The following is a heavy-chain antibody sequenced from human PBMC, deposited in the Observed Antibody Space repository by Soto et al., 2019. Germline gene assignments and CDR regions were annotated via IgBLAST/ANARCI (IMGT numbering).Heavy chain of an antibody. CDR3: AREVVVVAGGWFDP. D-gene: IGHD2-15*01. V-gene: IGHV3-66*01. J-gene: IGHJ5*02. CDR2: IYSGGST. Sequence: PGGSLRLSCAASGFTVSSNYMSWVRQAPGKGLEWVSVIYSGGSTYYADSVKGRFTISRDNSKNTLYLQMNSLRAEDTAVYYCAREVVVVAGGWFDPWGQGTLVTVSS. CDR1: GFTVSSNY.